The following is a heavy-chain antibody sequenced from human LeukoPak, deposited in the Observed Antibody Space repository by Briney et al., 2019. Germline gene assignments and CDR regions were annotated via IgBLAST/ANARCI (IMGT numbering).Heavy chain of an antibody. V-gene: IGHV1-18*01. Sequence: ASVKVSCKASGYSFTSYGITWVRQAPGQGLEWMGWISAYNGNTNYAQKFQGRVTLTTDSPTNTAFMDLRTLTSDDTAVYYCAKTTHGVGPTGRNPWGQGTLVIVSS. CDR2: ISAYNGNT. CDR3: AKTTHGVGPTGRNP. D-gene: IGHD1-26*01. J-gene: IGHJ5*02. CDR1: GYSFTSYG.